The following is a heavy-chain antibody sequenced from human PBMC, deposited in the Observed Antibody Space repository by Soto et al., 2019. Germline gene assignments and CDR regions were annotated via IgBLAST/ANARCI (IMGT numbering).Heavy chain of an antibody. J-gene: IGHJ3*01. D-gene: IGHD5-12*01. Sequence: GGSLRLSCAASGLTFSNYAMSWVRQAPGKGLEWVSAFSGSVSATYYADSVKGRFTISRDNSKNSLYLQMNSLRAEDTALYYCAKGVSSGGHDHDAFHVSGQGTMVT. CDR2: FSGSVSAT. V-gene: IGHV3-23*01. CDR1: GLTFSNYA. CDR3: AKGVSSGGHDHDAFHV.